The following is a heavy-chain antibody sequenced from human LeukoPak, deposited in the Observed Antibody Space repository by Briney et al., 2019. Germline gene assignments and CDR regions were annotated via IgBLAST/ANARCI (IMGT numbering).Heavy chain of an antibody. Sequence: ASVKVSCKASGYTFTSYGISWVRQAPGQRLEWVGWISAYNGDTKYAQKFQGRVTMTTDTSTNTAYMELGSLRSDDTALYYCARDLGIDYYDTSGYYTGTLYFFDYRGQGTLVTVSS. CDR2: ISAYNGDT. CDR1: GYTFTSYG. D-gene: IGHD3-22*01. V-gene: IGHV1-18*01. CDR3: ARDLGIDYYDTSGYYTGTLYFFDY. J-gene: IGHJ4*02.